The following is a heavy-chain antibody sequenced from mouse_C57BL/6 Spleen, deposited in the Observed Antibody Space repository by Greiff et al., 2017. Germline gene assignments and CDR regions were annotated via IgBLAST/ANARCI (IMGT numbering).Heavy chain of an antibody. V-gene: IGHV1-76*01. J-gene: IGHJ4*01. CDR2: IYPGSGNT. CDR1: GYTFTDYY. Sequence: QVHVKQSGAELVRPGASVKLSCKASGYTFTDYYINWVKQRPGQGLEWIARIYPGSGNTYYNEKFKGKATLTAEKSSSTAYMQLSSLTSEDSAVYFCARGDDALYAMDYWGQGTSVTVSS. CDR3: ARGDDALYAMDY. D-gene: IGHD2-12*01.